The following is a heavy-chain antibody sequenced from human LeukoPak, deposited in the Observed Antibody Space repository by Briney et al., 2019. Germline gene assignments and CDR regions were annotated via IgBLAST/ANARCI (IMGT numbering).Heavy chain of an antibody. V-gene: IGHV4-39*01. CDR2: IYYSGST. D-gene: IGHD2-2*01. J-gene: IGHJ4*02. Sequence: SETLSLTCTVSGGSIGSSSYYWGWIRQPPGKGLEWIGSIYYSGSTYYNPSLKSRVTISVDTSKNQFSLKLSSVTAADTPVYYCARQLGYCSSTSCYADKVDYWGQGTLVTVSS. CDR3: ARQLGYCSSTSCYADKVDY. CDR1: GGSIGSSSYY.